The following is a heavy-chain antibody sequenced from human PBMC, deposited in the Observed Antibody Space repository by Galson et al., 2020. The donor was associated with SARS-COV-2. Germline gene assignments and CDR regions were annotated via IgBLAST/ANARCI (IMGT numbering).Heavy chain of an antibody. CDR2: ISSSSSYI. CDR3: ARDLVPSYYGYYYGMDV. V-gene: IGHV3-21*01. D-gene: IGHD3-16*01. Sequence: EGSLRLSCAASGFTFSSYSMNWVRQAPGKGLEWASSISSSSSYIYYADSVKGRFTISRDNAKNSLYLQMNSLRAEDTAVYYCARDLVPSYYGYYYGMDVWCQGTTVTVSS. CDR1: GFTFSSYS. J-gene: IGHJ6*02.